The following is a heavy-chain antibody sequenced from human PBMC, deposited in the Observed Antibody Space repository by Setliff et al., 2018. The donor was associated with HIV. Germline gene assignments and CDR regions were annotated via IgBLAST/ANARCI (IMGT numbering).Heavy chain of an antibody. Sequence: SETLSLTCALSGYSISNGYYWGRIRQPSGKGLEWIGRIHHSGSTFYNPSLRSRVTISVDTSQDQFSLRLTSVTAADTAVYYCAARNSGNPTRHFDYWGQGTLVTVSS. D-gene: IGHD3-10*01. CDR3: AARNSGNPTRHFDY. V-gene: IGHV4-38-2*01. CDR2: IHHSGST. CDR1: GYSISNGYY. J-gene: IGHJ4*02.